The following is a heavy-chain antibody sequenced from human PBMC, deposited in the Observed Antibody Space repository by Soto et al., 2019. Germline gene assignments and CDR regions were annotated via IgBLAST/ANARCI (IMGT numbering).Heavy chain of an antibody. V-gene: IGHV1-69*13. CDR2: IIPIFGTA. J-gene: IGHJ4*02. Sequence: GASVKVSCKASGGTFSSYAISWVRQAPGQGLEWMGGIIPIFGTANYAQKFQGRVTITADESTSTAYMELSSLRSEDTAVYYCARSEYYYGSGSYHLGNFDYWGQGTLVTVSS. D-gene: IGHD3-10*01. CDR1: GGTFSSYA. CDR3: ARSEYYYGSGSYHLGNFDY.